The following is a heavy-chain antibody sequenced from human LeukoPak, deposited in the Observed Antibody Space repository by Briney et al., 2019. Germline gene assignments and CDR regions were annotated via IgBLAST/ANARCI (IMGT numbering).Heavy chain of an antibody. D-gene: IGHD6-19*01. V-gene: IGHV3-21*01. Sequence: GGSLRLSCAASGFTFSYYSMNWVRQAPGKGLEWGSSISSGSSYIYYADSVKGRFTISRDNAKNSLYLQMNSLRAEDAAVYYCARDQGSDWSLPFDYWGQGTLVTVSS. J-gene: IGHJ4*02. CDR3: ARDQGSDWSLPFDY. CDR2: ISSGSSYI. CDR1: GFTFSYYS.